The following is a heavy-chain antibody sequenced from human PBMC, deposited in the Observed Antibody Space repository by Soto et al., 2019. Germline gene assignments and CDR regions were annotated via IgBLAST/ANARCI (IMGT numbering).Heavy chain of an antibody. J-gene: IGHJ4*02. CDR2: ISAYNGDT. CDR3: ARRYDFWSGYYPYYFDY. D-gene: IGHD3-3*01. CDR1: GYTFTSYG. V-gene: IGHV1-18*01. Sequence: ASVKVSCKASGYTFTSYGISWVRQAPGQGLEWMGWISAYNGDTNYAQKLQGRVTMTTDTSTSTAYMELRSLRSDDTAVYYCARRYDFWSGYYPYYFDYWGQGTLVTV.